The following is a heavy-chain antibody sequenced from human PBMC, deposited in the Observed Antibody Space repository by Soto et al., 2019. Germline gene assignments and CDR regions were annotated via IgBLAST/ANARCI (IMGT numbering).Heavy chain of an antibody. CDR2: IYHSGST. CDR1: GYSISSGYY. J-gene: IGHJ4*02. V-gene: IGHV4-38-2*01. D-gene: IGHD5-18*01. Sequence: SETLSLTCAVSGYSISSGYYWGWIRQPPGKGLEWIGSIYHSGSTYYNPSLKSRVTISVDTSKNQFSLKLSSVTAADTAVYYCARHCRVDTAMAIDYWGQGTLVTVSS. CDR3: ARHCRVDTAMAIDY.